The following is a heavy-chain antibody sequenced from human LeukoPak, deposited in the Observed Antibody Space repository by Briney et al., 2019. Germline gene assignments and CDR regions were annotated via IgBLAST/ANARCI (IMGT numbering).Heavy chain of an antibody. D-gene: IGHD6-13*01. Sequence: SVKVSCKASVGTFSSYAISWVRQAPAQGLEWMGGIIPIFGTANYAQKFQGRVTITTDESTSTAYMELSSLRSEDTAVYYCATISAAAGITEYFQHWGQGTLVTVSS. J-gene: IGHJ1*01. CDR1: VGTFSSYA. V-gene: IGHV1-69*05. CDR2: IIPIFGTA. CDR3: ATISAAAGITEYFQH.